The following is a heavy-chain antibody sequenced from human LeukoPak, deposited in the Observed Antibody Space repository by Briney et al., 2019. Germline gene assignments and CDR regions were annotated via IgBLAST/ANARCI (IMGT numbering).Heavy chain of an antibody. D-gene: IGHD3-9*01. V-gene: IGHV1-2*02. CDR1: GYTFTDYY. CDR2: VNPHSGGT. J-gene: IGHJ4*02. Sequence: ASVKVSCKASGYTFTDYYIHWVRQAPGHGLQWMGWVNPHSGGTNFAPGFRGRVTMTRDTSVTTAYLELNRLESDDAAIYYCARGSRPVYNLLTGKRYFDYWGQGTLLTVSS. CDR3: ARGSRPVYNLLTGKRYFDY.